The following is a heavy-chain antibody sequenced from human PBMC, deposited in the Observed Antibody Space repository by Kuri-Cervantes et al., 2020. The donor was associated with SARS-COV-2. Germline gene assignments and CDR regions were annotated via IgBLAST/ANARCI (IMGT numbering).Heavy chain of an antibody. CDR3: TTVGTGYSYGFDYYGMDV. J-gene: IGHJ6*02. CDR2: IKSKTDGGTT. Sequence: LSLTCAASGFTFSNAWMNWVRQAPGKGLEWVGRIKSKTDGGTTDYAAPVKGRFTISRGDSKNTLYLQMNSLKTEDTAVYYCTTVGTGYSYGFDYYGMDVWGQGTTVTVSS. V-gene: IGHV3-15*07. CDR1: GFTFSNAW. D-gene: IGHD5-18*01.